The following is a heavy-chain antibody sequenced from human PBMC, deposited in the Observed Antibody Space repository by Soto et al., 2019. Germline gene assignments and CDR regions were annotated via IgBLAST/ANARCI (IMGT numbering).Heavy chain of an antibody. Sequence: ASVKVSCKASGYSFTSYSTHWVRQAPGQRLEYMGWINASNGDTKYSQKFQGRVTITRDTSARTAYMELSSLRSEDTAVYYCARGYYESSGSGPIDPWGQGTLVTVSS. CDR3: ARGYYESSGSGPIDP. V-gene: IGHV1-3*01. CDR2: INASNGDT. D-gene: IGHD3-22*01. J-gene: IGHJ5*02. CDR1: GYSFTSYS.